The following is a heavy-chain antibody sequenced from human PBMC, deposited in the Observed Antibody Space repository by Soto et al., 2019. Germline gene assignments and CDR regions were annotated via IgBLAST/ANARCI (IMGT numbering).Heavy chain of an antibody. V-gene: IGHV1-18*01. D-gene: IGHD3-10*01. CDR3: ARGVGSGSYYNQYIWFVP. CDR2: INVYNGNT. J-gene: IGHJ5*02. CDR1: GYTFTNYG. Sequence: QVQLVQSGGEVKKPGASVKVSCKASGYTFTNYGISWVRQAPGQGREWMGWINVYNGNTKYAQKVQGRVTMTTDTSSSTAYMELRSRRSDDTAVYYCARGVGSGSYYNQYIWFVPCCQGTLVTVSS.